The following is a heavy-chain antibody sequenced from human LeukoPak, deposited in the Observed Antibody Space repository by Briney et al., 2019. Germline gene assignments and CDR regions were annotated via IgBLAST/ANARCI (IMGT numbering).Heavy chain of an antibody. CDR1: GYTFTDYY. CDR3: ARGGGSSWYRPFDY. Sequence: ASVKVSCKASGYTFTDYYIHWVRQAPGQGLEWMGWINTNSGGTIYAQKFQGRVTMTRDTSISTAYMELTRLRSDDTAVYYCARGGGSSWYRPFDYWGQGTLVTVSS. V-gene: IGHV1-2*02. D-gene: IGHD6-13*01. J-gene: IGHJ4*02. CDR2: INTNSGGT.